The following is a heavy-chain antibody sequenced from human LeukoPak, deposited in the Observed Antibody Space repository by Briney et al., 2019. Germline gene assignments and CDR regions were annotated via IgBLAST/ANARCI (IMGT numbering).Heavy chain of an antibody. Sequence: GRSLRLSCAASGFSFSSHGMHWVRQAPGKGLEGVAVISDASDKFYGDSVKGRFTISRGNSKNTLYLQMNSLRPEDTAVYYCAKDARIGGYYMDVWGQGTTVTVSS. CDR3: AKDARIGGYYMDV. CDR1: GFSFSSHG. CDR2: ISDASDK. J-gene: IGHJ6*02. V-gene: IGHV3-30*18. D-gene: IGHD3-22*01.